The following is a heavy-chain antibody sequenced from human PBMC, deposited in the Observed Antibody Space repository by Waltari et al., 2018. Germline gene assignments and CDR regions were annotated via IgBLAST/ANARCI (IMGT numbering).Heavy chain of an antibody. D-gene: IGHD7-27*01. CDR2: IESKTDGGTA. J-gene: IGHJ4*02. V-gene: IGHV3-15*06. Sequence: EGQVVESGGGLVKPGGSLRLSCSASGFVFSGAWRSWVRQRPGKGLEWVGRIESKTDGGTARYADSVQNRFTISRDDARATLFLQMNNLQIDDTAVYYCTTDHWGSELLGCWGQGALVAVSS. CDR3: TTDHWGSELLGC. CDR1: GFVFSGAW.